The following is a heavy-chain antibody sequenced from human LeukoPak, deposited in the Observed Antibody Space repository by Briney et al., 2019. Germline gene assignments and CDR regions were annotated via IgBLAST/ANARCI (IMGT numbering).Heavy chain of an antibody. V-gene: IGHV3-21*01. Sequence: GGSLRLSCAASGFTFSSYSMNWVRQAPGKGLEWVSSISSSSSYIYYADSVKGRFTISRDNAKNSLYLQMNSLRAEGTAVYYCARDNGFSGTYYYDSSGYDAHDYWGQGTLVTVSS. D-gene: IGHD3-22*01. J-gene: IGHJ4*02. CDR2: ISSSSSYI. CDR3: ARDNGFSGTYYYDSSGYDAHDY. CDR1: GFTFSSYS.